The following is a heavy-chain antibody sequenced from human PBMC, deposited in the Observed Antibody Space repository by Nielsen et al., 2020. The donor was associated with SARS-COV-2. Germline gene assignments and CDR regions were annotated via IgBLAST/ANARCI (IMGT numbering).Heavy chain of an antibody. CDR1: GFTFSNAW. D-gene: IGHD4-11*01. Sequence: GGPLRLSCAASGFTFSNAWMSWVRQAPGKGLEWVGRIKIKTDGGTTDYAAPVKGRFTISRDDSKNTLYLQMNSLKTEDTAVYYCTTDYSSHHYCYYYYMDVWGKGTTVTVSS. J-gene: IGHJ6*03. V-gene: IGHV3-15*01. CDR2: IKIKTDGGTT. CDR3: TTDYSSHHYCYYYYMDV.